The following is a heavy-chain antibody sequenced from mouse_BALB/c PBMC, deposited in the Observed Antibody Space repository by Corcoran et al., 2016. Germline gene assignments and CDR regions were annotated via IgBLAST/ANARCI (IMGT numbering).Heavy chain of an antibody. CDR3: ARNYYGRGYAMDY. CDR1: GYSITSGYY. J-gene: IGHJ4*01. Sequence: DVLLQESGPGLVKPSQSLSLTCSVTGYSITSGYYWNWIRQFPGNKLEWMGYISYDGSNNYNPSLKNRIYITRDTSKNQFFLKLNSVTTEDTATYYCARNYYGRGYAMDYWGQGTSVTVSS. V-gene: IGHV3-6*02. CDR2: ISYDGSN. D-gene: IGHD1-1*01.